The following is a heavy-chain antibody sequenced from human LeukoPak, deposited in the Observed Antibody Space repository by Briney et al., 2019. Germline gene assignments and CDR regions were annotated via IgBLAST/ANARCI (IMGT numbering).Heavy chain of an antibody. J-gene: IGHJ4*02. D-gene: IGHD6-13*01. CDR3: AREKAWLAAADY. Sequence: SQTLPLTCTFSGGSISSGDYYWNWIRQPPGKGLEWIGHIYYSGSTYYNPSLKSRVTISVDTSRNQFSLKLSSVTAADTAVYYCAREKAWLAAADYWGQGTLVTVSS. V-gene: IGHV4-30-4*01. CDR1: GGSISSGDYY. CDR2: IYYSGST.